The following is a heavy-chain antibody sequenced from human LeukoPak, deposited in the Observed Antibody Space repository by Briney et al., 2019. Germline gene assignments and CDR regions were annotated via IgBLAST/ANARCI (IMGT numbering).Heavy chain of an antibody. Sequence: PGGSLRLPCAASGFTFSRYWMHWVRQAPGKGLVWVSRINGDGSSTSYADSVKGRFAISRDNVKNTLYLQMNSLRAEDTAVYYCATNYYDTSGFYPYYFDYWGQGTLVTVSS. J-gene: IGHJ4*02. CDR3: ATNYYDTSGFYPYYFDY. D-gene: IGHD3-22*01. CDR2: INGDGSST. V-gene: IGHV3-74*01. CDR1: GFTFSRYW.